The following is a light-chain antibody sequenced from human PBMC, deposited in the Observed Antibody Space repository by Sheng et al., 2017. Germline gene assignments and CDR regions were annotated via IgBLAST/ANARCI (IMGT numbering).Light chain of an antibody. CDR1: QSVSNY. Sequence: EIVMTQSPATLSVSPGGRTTLSCRASQSVSNYLAWYQQKPGQAPRVVIYDASARATGIPARFSGSGSGTDFTLTISSLQSEDFAVYYCQQYDKWPLPFGGGTKVEIK. CDR2: DAS. J-gene: IGKJ4*01. V-gene: IGKV3-15*01. CDR3: QQYDKWPLP.